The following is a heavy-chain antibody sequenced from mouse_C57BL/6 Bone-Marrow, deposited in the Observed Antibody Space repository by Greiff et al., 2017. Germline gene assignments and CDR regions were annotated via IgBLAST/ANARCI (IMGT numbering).Heavy chain of an antibody. D-gene: IGHD2-2*01. CDR3: VRWGYHWYFDV. V-gene: IGHV1-52*01. J-gene: IGHJ1*03. Sequence: QVQLQQPGAELVRPGSSVKLSCKASGYTFTSYWMHWVKQRPIQGLEWIGNIDPSDSETHYNQKFKDKATLTVDKSSSTAYMQLSSLTSEDSAVYYCVRWGYHWYFDVWGTGTTVTVSS. CDR2: IDPSDSET. CDR1: GYTFTSYW.